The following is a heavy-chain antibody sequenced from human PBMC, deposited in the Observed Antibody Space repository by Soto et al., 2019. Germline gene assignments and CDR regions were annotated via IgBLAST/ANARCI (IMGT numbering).Heavy chain of an antibody. CDR2: IKQDGRDQ. V-gene: IGHV3-7*01. CDR3: GTRRGGCSSAICSNSYWYFDL. Sequence: EVQLVESGGDLVQPGGSLRLSCAACGFSFSSYWMSWVRQALGKGLEWVANIKQDGRDQKYVDSVKGRFTISRDNAKNSVYLQMNSLRVEDTAVYYCGTRRGGCSSAICSNSYWYFDLWGRGTLGTVSS. J-gene: IGHJ2*01. CDR1: GFSFSSYW. D-gene: IGHD2-2*01.